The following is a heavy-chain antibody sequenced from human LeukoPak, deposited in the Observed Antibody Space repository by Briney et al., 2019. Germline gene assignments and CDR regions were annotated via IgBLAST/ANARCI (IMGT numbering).Heavy chain of an antibody. Sequence: GGSLRLSCAASGFTLSSYAMHWVRQAPGKGLEWVAVISYDGSNKYYADSVKGRFTISRDNSKNTLYLQMNSLRAEDTAVYYCARDLGHSSSWYEYGMDVWGQGTTVTVSS. J-gene: IGHJ6*02. CDR2: ISYDGSNK. CDR1: GFTLSSYA. D-gene: IGHD6-13*01. CDR3: ARDLGHSSSWYEYGMDV. V-gene: IGHV3-30-3*01.